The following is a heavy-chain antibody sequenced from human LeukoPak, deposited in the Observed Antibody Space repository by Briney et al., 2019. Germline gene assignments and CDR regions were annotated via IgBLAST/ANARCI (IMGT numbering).Heavy chain of an antibody. Sequence: GASVEVSCKASGYTFSGYYMHWVRQAPGQGLEWMGWINPNSGGTNYAQKFQGRVTMTRDTSISTAYMELSRLRSDDTAVYYCASSGGDIVVVPAVLYDWGQGTLVTVSS. D-gene: IGHD2-2*01. V-gene: IGHV1-2*02. CDR2: INPNSGGT. CDR1: GYTFSGYY. CDR3: ASSGGDIVVVPAVLYD. J-gene: IGHJ4*02.